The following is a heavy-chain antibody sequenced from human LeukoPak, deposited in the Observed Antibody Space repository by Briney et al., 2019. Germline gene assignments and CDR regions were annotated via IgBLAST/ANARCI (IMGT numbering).Heavy chain of an antibody. V-gene: IGHV3-74*01. CDR3: VRDLDLGGYSSFEY. CDR1: GFTFSSYFW. J-gene: IGHJ4*02. D-gene: IGHD4-23*01. Sequence: GGFLRLSCAASGFTFSSYFWMHWVRQAPGKGLMWVSRIKSDGSSSTYADSVKGRFTISRDNAKNSLYLQMNTLRAEDTAVYYCVRDLDLGGYSSFEYWGQGTLVTVSS. CDR2: IKSDGSSS.